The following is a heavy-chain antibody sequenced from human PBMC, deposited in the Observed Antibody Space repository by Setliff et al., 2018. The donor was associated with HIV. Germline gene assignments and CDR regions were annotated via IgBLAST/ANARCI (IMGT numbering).Heavy chain of an antibody. J-gene: IGHJ4*02. CDR3: ARGLSFYDPGGFDY. Sequence: PSETLSLTCTVSGGSISSYYWSWIRQPPGKGLEWIGSIYTSGSTNYNPSLKSRVTISVDTSKNQFSLKLSSVTAADTAVYYCARGLSFYDPGGFDYWGQGTLVTVSS. CDR1: GGSISSYY. V-gene: IGHV4-4*09. D-gene: IGHD3-22*01. CDR2: IYTSGST.